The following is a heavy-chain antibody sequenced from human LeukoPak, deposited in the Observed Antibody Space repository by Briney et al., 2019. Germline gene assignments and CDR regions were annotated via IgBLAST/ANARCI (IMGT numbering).Heavy chain of an antibody. CDR3: TTEVTMIVVVTPYFDY. V-gene: IGHV3-15*01. CDR1: GFTFSNAW. J-gene: IGHJ4*02. D-gene: IGHD3-22*01. CDR2: IKSKTDGGTT. Sequence: PGGSLRLSCAASGFTFSNAWMSWVRQAPGKGLEWVGRIKSKTDGGTTDYAAPVKGRFTISRDDSKNTLYLQMNSLKTEDTAVYYCTTEVTMIVVVTPYFDYWGQGTLVTVSS.